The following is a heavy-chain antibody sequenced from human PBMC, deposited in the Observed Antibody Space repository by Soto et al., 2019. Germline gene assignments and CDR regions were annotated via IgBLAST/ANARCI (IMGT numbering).Heavy chain of an antibody. CDR3: ASYNTTVTTPPRYYYGMDV. Sequence: GASVKVSCKASGSTFSSYAISWVRQAPGQGLEWMGGIIPIFGTANYAQKFQGRVTITADESTSTAYIELSSLRSEDTAVYYCASYNTTVTTPPRYYYGMDVWGQGTAVTVSS. J-gene: IGHJ6*02. CDR2: IIPIFGTA. D-gene: IGHD4-17*01. CDR1: GSTFSSYA. V-gene: IGHV1-69*13.